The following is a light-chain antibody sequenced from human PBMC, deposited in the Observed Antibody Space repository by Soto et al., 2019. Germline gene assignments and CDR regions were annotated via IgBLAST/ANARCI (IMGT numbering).Light chain of an antibody. CDR1: NSNVGKDT. J-gene: IGLJ3*02. Sequence: QSALTQPTSASGTPGQRVTISCSGSNSNVGKDTVIWFRLFPGTARRLLIEGNDQRPAGVPDRFCGFKAANSASLASSGLKSEDEADYYCAAWDDGMNGWLFGGGTKVTVL. CDR3: AAWDDGMNGWL. V-gene: IGLV1-44*01. CDR2: GND.